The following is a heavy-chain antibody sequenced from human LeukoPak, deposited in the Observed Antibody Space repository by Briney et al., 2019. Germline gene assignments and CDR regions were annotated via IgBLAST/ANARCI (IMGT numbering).Heavy chain of an antibody. J-gene: IGHJ4*02. CDR2: INHSGST. V-gene: IGHV4-34*01. CDR3: ARGRDYDSSGYYPNADY. CDR1: GGPFSGYY. D-gene: IGHD3-22*01. Sequence: SETLSLTCAVYGGPFSGYYWSWIRQPPGKGLEWIGEINHSGSTNYNPSLKSRVTISVDTSKNQFSLKLSSVTAADTAVYYCARGRDYDSSGYYPNADYWGQGTLVTVSS.